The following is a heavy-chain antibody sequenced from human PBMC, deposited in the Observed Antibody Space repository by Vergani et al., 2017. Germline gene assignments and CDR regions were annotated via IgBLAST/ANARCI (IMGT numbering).Heavy chain of an antibody. CDR3: ARDWRIAVAGRDFDY. Sequence: QVQLVQSGAEVKKPGASVKVSCKASGYTFTSYGISWVRQAPGQGLEWRGWISAYNGNTNYAQKLQGRVTMTTDTSKSPAYMERRSLRADDTAVYYWARDWRIAVAGRDFDYWGQGTLVTVSS. CDR2: ISAYNGNT. CDR1: GYTFTSYG. V-gene: IGHV1-18*01. D-gene: IGHD6-19*01. J-gene: IGHJ4*02.